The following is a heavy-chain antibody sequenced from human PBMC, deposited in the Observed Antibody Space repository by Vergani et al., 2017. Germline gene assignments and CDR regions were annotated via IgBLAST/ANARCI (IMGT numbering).Heavy chain of an antibody. CDR2: VYPSGTT. Sequence: QVQLHESGPGLVKPSETPSLICSVSGVSLQSGSFYWTSTRPTAERRLEWMGRVYPSGTTNHNPSLNGRVTIFVDKSKNLLSLRLNSVTAADTAVYYCARGETRTDWFDPWGQGTLVTVSS. D-gene: IGHD3/OR15-3a*01. J-gene: IGHJ5*02. V-gene: IGHV4-61*02. CDR3: ARGETRTDWFDP. CDR1: GVSLQSGSFY.